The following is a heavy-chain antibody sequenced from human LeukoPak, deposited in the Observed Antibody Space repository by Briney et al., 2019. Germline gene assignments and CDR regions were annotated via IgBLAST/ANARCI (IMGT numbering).Heavy chain of an antibody. CDR1: GGSFSSGSSY. J-gene: IGHJ3*01. CDR3: ARWGEDVKDSFDV. V-gene: IGHV4-31*03. Sequence: SETLSLTCTVSGGSFSSGSSYWSWLRQPPVKGLEWIGYISFTGTTYYNLSLKSRVRISSDTSKNQFSLNLRSVSAADTAVYFCARWGEDVKDSFDVWGQGTLVTVSS. CDR2: ISFTGTT. D-gene: IGHD1-26*01.